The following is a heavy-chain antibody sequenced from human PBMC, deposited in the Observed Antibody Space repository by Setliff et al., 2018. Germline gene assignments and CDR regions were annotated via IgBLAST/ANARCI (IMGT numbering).Heavy chain of an antibody. Sequence: TGNGAGGSISRDYWAWIRQPPGKALEWIGYFYHSASSNYNPSLKGRVTILIDKSKNQFSLNLTSVTAADTAVYYCARARSLDFDYWGQGLLVTVSS. CDR3: ARARSLDFDY. CDR1: GGSISRDY. V-gene: IGHV4-59*08. CDR2: FYHSASS. J-gene: IGHJ4*02.